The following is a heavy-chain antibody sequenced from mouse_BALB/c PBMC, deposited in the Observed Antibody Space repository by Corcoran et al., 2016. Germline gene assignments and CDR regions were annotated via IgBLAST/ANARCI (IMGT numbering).Heavy chain of an antibody. CDR2: INPYNDGN. Sequence: EVQLQQSGPELVKPGASVKMSCKASGYTFTSYVMHWVKQKPGQGLEWIGYINPYNDGNKYNEKFKGKATLTSDKSASTVYMELSSLTSEDSAVYYCTRLYPGIAMDYWGQGTSVTVSS. V-gene: IGHV1S136*01. J-gene: IGHJ4*01. CDR1: GYTFTSYV. CDR3: TRLYPGIAMDY.